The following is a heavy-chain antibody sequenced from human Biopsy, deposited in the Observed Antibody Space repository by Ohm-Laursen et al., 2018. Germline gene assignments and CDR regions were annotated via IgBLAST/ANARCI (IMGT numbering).Heavy chain of an antibody. CDR2: ISPSGGGT. J-gene: IGHJ6*02. Sequence: ASVKVSCKGSEFSFSRYDMHWVRQAPGRGLEWMGIISPSGGGTMDTQKFQDRLTMTRDPSTSTVHMELKSLKSEDPAVYYCAIFEGYSDDNLDYEHYGMDVWGQGTTVTVSS. D-gene: IGHD1-26*01. V-gene: IGHV1-46*01. CDR1: EFSFSRYD. CDR3: AIFEGYSDDNLDYEHYGMDV.